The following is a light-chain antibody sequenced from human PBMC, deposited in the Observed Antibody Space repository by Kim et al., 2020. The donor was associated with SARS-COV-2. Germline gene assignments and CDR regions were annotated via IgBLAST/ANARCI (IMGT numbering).Light chain of an antibody. CDR2: DVS. Sequence: QSALTQPRSVSGSPGQSVTISCTGTSSDVGGYNYVSWYQQHPDKAPKFMIYDVSKRPSGVPDRFSGSKSGNTASLTISGLQAEDEADYYCCSHAGTYTYVFGTGTKVTVL. V-gene: IGLV2-11*01. CDR3: CSHAGTYTYV. CDR1: SSDVGGYNY. J-gene: IGLJ1*01.